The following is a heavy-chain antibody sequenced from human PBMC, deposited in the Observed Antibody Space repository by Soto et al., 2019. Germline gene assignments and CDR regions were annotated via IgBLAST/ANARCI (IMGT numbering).Heavy chain of an antibody. J-gene: IGHJ6*03. CDR2: ISSSGSTI. V-gene: IGHV3-48*04. Sequence: GGSLRLSCAASGFTFSSYSMNWVRQAPGKGLEWVSYISSSGSTIYYADTVKGRFTISRDNAKKSLYLQMNSLKTEDTAVYYCTSFSSSGYQVLKRYMDVWGKGTTVTVSS. D-gene: IGHD6-13*01. CDR3: TSFSSSGYQVLKRYMDV. CDR1: GFTFSSYS.